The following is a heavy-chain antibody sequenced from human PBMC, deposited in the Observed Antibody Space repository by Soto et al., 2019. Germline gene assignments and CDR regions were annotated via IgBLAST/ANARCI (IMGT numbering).Heavy chain of an antibody. V-gene: IGHV4-31*03. J-gene: IGHJ5*02. D-gene: IGHD3-3*01. CDR3: ARDYRRAIFGVGGFDP. CDR2: IYYSGST. Sequence: SSETLSLTCTVSGGSISSGGYYWSWIRQHPGKGLEWIGYIYYSGSTYYNPSLKSRVTISVDTSKNQFSLKLSSVTAADTAVYYCARDYRRAIFGVGGFDPWGQGTLVTVSS. CDR1: GGSISSGGYY.